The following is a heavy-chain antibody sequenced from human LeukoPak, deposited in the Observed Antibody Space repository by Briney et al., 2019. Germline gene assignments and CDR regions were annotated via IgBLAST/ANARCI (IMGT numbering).Heavy chain of an antibody. V-gene: IGHV3-9*01. CDR3: ARSGTTVVTELAEYFQH. CDR1: GFTFDDYA. J-gene: IGHJ1*01. Sequence: GRSLRLSCAAAGFTFDDYAMHWVRQAPGKGLEWVSGISWNSGSIGYADSVKGRFTISRDNAKNSLYLQMNSLRAEDTALYYCARSGTTVVTELAEYFQHWGQGTLVTVSS. CDR2: ISWNSGSI. D-gene: IGHD4-23*01.